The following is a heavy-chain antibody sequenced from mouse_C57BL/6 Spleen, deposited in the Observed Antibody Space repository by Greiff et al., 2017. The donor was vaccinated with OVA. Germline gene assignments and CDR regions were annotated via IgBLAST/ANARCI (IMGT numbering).Heavy chain of an antibody. CDR2: IYPGDGDT. Sequence: VQVVESGAELVKPGASVKISCKASGYAFSSYWMNWVKQRPGKGLEWIGQIYPGDGDTNYNGKFKGKATLTADKSSSTAYMQLSSLTSEDTAVYFCARYYGSSFDYWGQGTTLTVSS. V-gene: IGHV1-80*01. J-gene: IGHJ2*01. CDR1: GYAFSSYW. D-gene: IGHD1-1*01. CDR3: ARYYGSSFDY.